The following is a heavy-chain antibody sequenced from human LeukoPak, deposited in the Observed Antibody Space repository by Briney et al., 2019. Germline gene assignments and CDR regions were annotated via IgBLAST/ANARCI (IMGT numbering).Heavy chain of an antibody. Sequence: ASVNVSCKASGYTFTSCDINWVRQAPGQGLEWMGWMNPNSGNTGYGQSFQGRITMTRDISIGTAYMELSNLTSEDTAIYYCTRGSSGRRDNWGQGTLVTVSA. J-gene: IGHJ4*02. CDR1: GYTFTSCD. CDR2: MNPNSGNT. D-gene: IGHD6-19*01. CDR3: TRGSSGRRDN. V-gene: IGHV1-8*01.